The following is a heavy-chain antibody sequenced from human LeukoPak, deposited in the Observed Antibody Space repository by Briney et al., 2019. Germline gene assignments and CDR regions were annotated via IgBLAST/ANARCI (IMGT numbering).Heavy chain of an antibody. D-gene: IGHD3-16*01. Sequence: GGSLRLSCAASGFTVSSNYMSWVRQAPGKGLEWVSVIYSGGSTYYADSVKGRFTISRDNSKNTLYLQMNSLRAEDTAVYYCARDHPQSGGAFEIWGQGTMVTVSS. CDR1: GFTVSSNY. V-gene: IGHV3-66*01. CDR3: ARDHPQSGGAFEI. J-gene: IGHJ3*02. CDR2: IYSGGST.